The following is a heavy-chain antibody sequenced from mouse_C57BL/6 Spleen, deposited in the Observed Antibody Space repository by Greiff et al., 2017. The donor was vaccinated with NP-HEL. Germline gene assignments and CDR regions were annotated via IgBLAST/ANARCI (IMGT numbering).Heavy chain of an antibody. CDR2: INYDGSST. CDR3: ARSDGDYAMDY. V-gene: IGHV5-16*01. J-gene: IGHJ4*01. CDR1: GFTFSDYY. Sequence: EVKLVESEGGLVQPGSSMKLSCTASGFTFSDYYMAWVRQVPEKGLEWVANINYDGSSTYYLDSLKSRFIISRDNAKNILYLQMSSLKSEDTATYYCARSDGDYAMDYWGQGTSVTVSS.